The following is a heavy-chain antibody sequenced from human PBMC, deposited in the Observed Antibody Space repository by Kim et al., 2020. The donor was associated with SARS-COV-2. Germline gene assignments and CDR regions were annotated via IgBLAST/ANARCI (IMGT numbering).Heavy chain of an antibody. CDR1: GFTFSSYS. CDR3: ARDGGGGLRYFDWLLYASGMDV. J-gene: IGHJ6*02. CDR2: ISSSSSYI. D-gene: IGHD3-9*01. Sequence: GGSLRPSCAASGFTFSSYSMNWVRQAPGKGLEWVSSISSSSSYIYYADSVKGRFTISRDNAKNSLYLQMNSLRAEDTAVYYCARDGGGGLRYFDWLLYASGMDVWGQGTTVTVSS. V-gene: IGHV3-21*01.